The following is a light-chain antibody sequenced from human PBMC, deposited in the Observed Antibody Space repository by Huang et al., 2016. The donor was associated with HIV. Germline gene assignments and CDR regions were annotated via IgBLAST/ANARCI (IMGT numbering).Light chain of an antibody. J-gene: IGKJ1*01. Sequence: DVVMTQTPLSLSVTPGQPASISCRSSQSLLYSDGKTYLYWYLQKPGQSPQLLIYEFASRFSGVTDRFSGSGSGTDFTLKISRVEAEDVGFYYCMQGRSLPRTFGQGTKVEIK. CDR1: QSLLYSDGKTY. CDR3: MQGRSLPRT. CDR2: EFA. V-gene: IGKV2-29*02.